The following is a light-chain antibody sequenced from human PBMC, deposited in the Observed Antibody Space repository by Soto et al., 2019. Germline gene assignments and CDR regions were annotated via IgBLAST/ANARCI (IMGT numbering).Light chain of an antibody. CDR2: DTS. J-gene: IGKJ5*01. V-gene: IGKV3-11*01. CDR3: QQRSNWPLA. Sequence: EIVLTQSPGTLSLSPGERATLSCRASQSVTSDYLAWYQQKPGQAPRLLIYDTSNRATGIPARFSGSGFGTDFTLTISSLEPEDFAVYYCQQRSNWPLAFGQGTRLEIK. CDR1: QSVTSDY.